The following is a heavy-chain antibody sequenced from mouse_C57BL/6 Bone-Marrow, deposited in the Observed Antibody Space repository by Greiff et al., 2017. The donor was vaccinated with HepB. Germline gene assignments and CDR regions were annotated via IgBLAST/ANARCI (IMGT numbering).Heavy chain of an antibody. CDR3: AREIITTVVAPDYFDY. CDR2: ISSGSSTI. V-gene: IGHV5-17*01. Sequence: EVQLVESGGGLVKPGGSLKLSCAASGFTFSDYGMHWVRQAPEKGLEWVAYISSGSSTIYYADTVKGRFTISRDNAKNTLFLQMTSLRSEDTAMYYCAREIITTVVAPDYFDYWGQGTTLTVSS. CDR1: GFTFSDYG. D-gene: IGHD1-1*01. J-gene: IGHJ2*01.